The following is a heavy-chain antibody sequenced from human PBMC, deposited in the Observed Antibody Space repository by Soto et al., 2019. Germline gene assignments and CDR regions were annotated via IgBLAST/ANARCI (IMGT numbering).Heavy chain of an antibody. J-gene: IGHJ3*02. D-gene: IGHD3-16*01. Sequence: PSGTPSLTCTVSGGSISSYYSSWIPQPPGKGLEWIGYIYCSGSTNYSPSLKSRVTISVDTSKNQFSLKLSSVTAADTAVYYCASVSGYLDAFDIWGQGTMVTVSS. CDR3: ASVSGYLDAFDI. CDR2: IYCSGST. V-gene: IGHV4-59*01. CDR1: GGSISSYY.